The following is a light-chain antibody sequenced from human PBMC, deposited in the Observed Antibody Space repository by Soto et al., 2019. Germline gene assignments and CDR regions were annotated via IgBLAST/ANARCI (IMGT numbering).Light chain of an antibody. Sequence: EIVLTQSPGILSRSAGERASLSCWASQSISSSFLAWYQQKHGQAPRLLIHGASSRATGIPDRFSGTVSETDFTLTISRLEHEDFAVDYCQQYDNSPITFGQGTRLEIK. CDR2: GAS. CDR1: QSISSSF. CDR3: QQYDNSPIT. J-gene: IGKJ5*01. V-gene: IGKV3-20*01.